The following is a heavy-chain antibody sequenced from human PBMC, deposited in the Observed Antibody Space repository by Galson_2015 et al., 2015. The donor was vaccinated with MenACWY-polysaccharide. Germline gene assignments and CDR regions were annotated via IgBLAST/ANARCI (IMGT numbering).Heavy chain of an antibody. Sequence: SLRLSCAASGFTFSSYAMSWVRQAPGKGLEWVSGIIGSGSTTYYADSVKGRFTISRDNSKNTLYLEMNSLRAEDTAIYYCAKDAIAGIVLTPLRIPLQRGGQGTLVAVSS. J-gene: IGHJ1*01. V-gene: IGHV3-23*01. CDR2: IIGSGSTT. D-gene: IGHD6-13*01. CDR3: AKDAIAGIVLTPLRIPLQR. CDR1: GFTFSSYA.